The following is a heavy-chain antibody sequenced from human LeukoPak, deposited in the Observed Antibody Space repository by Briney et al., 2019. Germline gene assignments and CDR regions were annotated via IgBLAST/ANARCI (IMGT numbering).Heavy chain of an antibody. V-gene: IGHV3-7*01. CDR3: ARDPYSGGYGAYYYYYMDV. CDR2: IKQDGIEK. Sequence: GGSLRLSCEASGFTFSSFWMSWVRQAPGKGLEWVDTIKQDGIEKYYVDSVKGRFTISRDNAENSLYLQMNSLRDEDTAVYYCARDPYSGGYGAYYYYYMDVWGKGTTVTVSS. J-gene: IGHJ6*03. D-gene: IGHD6-19*01. CDR1: GFTFSSFW.